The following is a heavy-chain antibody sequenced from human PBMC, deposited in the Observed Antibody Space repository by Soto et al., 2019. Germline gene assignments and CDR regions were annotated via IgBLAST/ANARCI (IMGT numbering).Heavy chain of an antibody. CDR1: GGTFSSYA. V-gene: IGHV1-69*06. CDR2: IIPIFGTA. D-gene: IGHD2-15*01. Sequence: QVQLVQSGAEVKKPGSSVKVSCKASGGTFSSYAISWVRQAPVQGLEWMGGIIPIFGTANYAQKFQGRVTITADKPTSTAYMELSSLRSEDTAVYCCARPEYCSGGSCLRRTNDAFDIWGQGTMVTVSS. J-gene: IGHJ3*02. CDR3: ARPEYCSGGSCLRRTNDAFDI.